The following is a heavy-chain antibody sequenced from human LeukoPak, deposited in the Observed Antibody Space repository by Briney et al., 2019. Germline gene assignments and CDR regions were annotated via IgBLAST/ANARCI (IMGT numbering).Heavy chain of an antibody. CDR1: GGSISSYY. CDR2: IYYSGST. V-gene: IGHV4-59*08. D-gene: IGHD1-7*01. Sequence: PSETLSLTCTVSGGSISSYYWSWIRQPSGKGLEWIGYIYYSGSTNYNPSLKSRVTISVDTSKNQFSLKLSSVTAADTAVYYCARHEGWNYQGWFDPWGQGTLVTVSS. CDR3: ARHEGWNYQGWFDP. J-gene: IGHJ5*02.